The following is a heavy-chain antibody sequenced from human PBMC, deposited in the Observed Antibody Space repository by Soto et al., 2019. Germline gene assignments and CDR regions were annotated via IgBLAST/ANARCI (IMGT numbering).Heavy chain of an antibody. V-gene: IGHV3-23*01. J-gene: IGHJ4*02. Sequence: GGSLRLSCAASGFTFSSYAMSWVRQTPGMGLEWVSAIGGSGGTTYYADSVKGRFTISRDNAKNTVYLHMNSLTAEDTAVYYSVRTSLVVAVATREDFWGQGTLVTVSS. CDR1: GFTFSSYA. CDR3: VRTSLVVAVATREDF. CDR2: IGGSGGTT. D-gene: IGHD2-15*01.